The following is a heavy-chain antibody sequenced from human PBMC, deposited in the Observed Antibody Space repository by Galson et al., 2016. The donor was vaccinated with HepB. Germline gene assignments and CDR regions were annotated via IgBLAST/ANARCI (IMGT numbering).Heavy chain of an antibody. J-gene: IGHJ4*02. V-gene: IGHV3-48*02. D-gene: IGHD1-26*01. CDR2: ISSSSTI. Sequence: SLRLSCAASGFTFSSYSMNWVRQAPGKGLEWVSYISSSSTIYYADSVKGRFTISRDNAKNSLYLQMNSLRDEDTAGYYCARVPYSGSYPFWGQGTLSPSPQ. CDR3: ARVPYSGSYPF. CDR1: GFTFSSYS.